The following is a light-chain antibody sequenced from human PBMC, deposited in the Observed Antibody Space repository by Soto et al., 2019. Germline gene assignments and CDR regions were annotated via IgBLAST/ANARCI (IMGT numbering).Light chain of an antibody. CDR2: SDN. J-gene: IGLJ2*01. CDR1: SSNIGTNT. V-gene: IGLV1-44*01. Sequence: QSVLTQPPSASGTPGQRVTISCSGSSSNIGTNTVIWYQQLPGAAPKLLIYSDNQRPSGVPDRFSGSTSGTSASLAISGLQSEDEADYYCAAWDVSLVVFGGGTQLTVL. CDR3: AAWDVSLVV.